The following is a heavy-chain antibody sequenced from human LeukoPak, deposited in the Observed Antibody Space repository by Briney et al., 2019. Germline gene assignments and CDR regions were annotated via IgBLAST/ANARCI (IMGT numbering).Heavy chain of an antibody. Sequence: SETLSPTCSVSGGSIRSFYWSWIRQPPGKGLEWIGDIYSSGSTNYNPSLKSRVTISVDTSKNQFSLKLSSVIAADTAVYYCARDRSGDGYYFDYWGQGTLVTVSS. CDR3: ARDRSGDGYYFDY. J-gene: IGHJ4*02. CDR2: IYSSGST. V-gene: IGHV4-59*01. CDR1: GGSIRSFY. D-gene: IGHD2-21*01.